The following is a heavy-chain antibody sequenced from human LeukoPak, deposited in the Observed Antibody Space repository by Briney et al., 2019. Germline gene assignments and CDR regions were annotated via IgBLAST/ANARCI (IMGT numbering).Heavy chain of an antibody. J-gene: IGHJ4*02. CDR3: VREGLERRTNFDY. CDR1: GFTFTSHV. V-gene: IGHV3-64D*06. CDR2: ISMNVQTT. D-gene: IGHD1-1*01. Sequence: GGSLRLSCSASGFTFTSHVMHWVRQAPGKGLQYVSGISMNVQTTYYAGSVKGRFTISRDSSKNTVYLQMNRLTAEDTAVYYCVREGLERRTNFDYWGQGTLVSVSS.